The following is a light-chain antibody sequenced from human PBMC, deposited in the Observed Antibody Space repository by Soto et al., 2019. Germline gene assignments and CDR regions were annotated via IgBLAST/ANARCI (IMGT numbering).Light chain of an antibody. V-gene: IGLV1-44*01. J-gene: IGLJ2*01. CDR2: SNN. Sequence: QPVLTQPPSASGTPGQRVTISCSGSSSNIGSNTVNWYQQLPGTAPKLLIYSNNQRPSGVPDRFSGSKSGTSASLAISGLQSEDEAEYDCASWDDSLNGYVVFGGGTKLTVL. CDR1: SSNIGSNT. CDR3: ASWDDSLNGYVV.